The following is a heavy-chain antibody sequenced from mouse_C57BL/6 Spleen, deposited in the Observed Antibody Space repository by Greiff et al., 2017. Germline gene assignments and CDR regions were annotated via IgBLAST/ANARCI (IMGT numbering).Heavy chain of an antibody. Sequence: QVQLQQSGPELVKPGASVKISCKASGYAFSSSWMNWVKQRPGKGLEWIGRIYPGDGDTNYNRKFKGKATLTADKSSSTAYMQLSSLTSEDSAVYFCARDGSSLYYYAMDYWGQGTSVTVSS. CDR3: ARDGSSLYYYAMDY. D-gene: IGHD1-1*01. CDR2: IYPGDGDT. CDR1: GYAFSSSW. V-gene: IGHV1-82*01. J-gene: IGHJ4*01.